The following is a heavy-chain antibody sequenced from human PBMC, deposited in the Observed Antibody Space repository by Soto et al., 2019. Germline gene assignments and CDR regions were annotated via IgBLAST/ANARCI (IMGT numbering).Heavy chain of an antibody. Sequence: SETLSLTCTVSGHSISSGYFWGWIRQPPGKGLEWIGSMYHSGTTYYNPSLKSRVTISVDTSKNQFSLKLSSVTAADTAVYFCARDSSGYYWFDPWGHGTLVTVSS. D-gene: IGHD3-22*01. CDR2: MYHSGTT. J-gene: IGHJ5*02. V-gene: IGHV4-38-2*02. CDR3: ARDSSGYYWFDP. CDR1: GHSISSGYF.